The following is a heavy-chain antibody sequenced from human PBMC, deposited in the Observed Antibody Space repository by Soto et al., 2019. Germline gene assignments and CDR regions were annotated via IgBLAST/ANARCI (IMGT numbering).Heavy chain of an antibody. CDR2: IYPGDSDT. CDR3: ARAMVLGKNYYGMDV. V-gene: IGHV5-51*03. Sequence: EVQLVQSGAEVKKPGESLKISCKGSGYSFTSYWIGWVRQMPGKGLAGMGIIYPGDSDTRYSPSFQGQVTISADKSISTAYLQWSSLKASDTAMYYCARAMVLGKNYYGMDVWGQGTTVTVSS. CDR1: GYSFTSYW. D-gene: IGHD3-10*01. J-gene: IGHJ6*02.